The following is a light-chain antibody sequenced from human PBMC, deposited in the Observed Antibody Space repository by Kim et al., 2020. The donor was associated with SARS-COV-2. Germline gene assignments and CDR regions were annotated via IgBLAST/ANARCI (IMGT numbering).Light chain of an antibody. CDR1: QRISSY. CDR3: QQYYDYPRT. Sequence: AIRITQSPSSLSASTGDRITITCRASQRISSYSAWYQQKPGKAPNLLIYAASTLQSGVPSRFSGSGSGTDFTLTISCLQSEDFATYYCQQYYDYPRTFGQGTKVEIK. J-gene: IGKJ1*01. CDR2: AAS. V-gene: IGKV1-8*01.